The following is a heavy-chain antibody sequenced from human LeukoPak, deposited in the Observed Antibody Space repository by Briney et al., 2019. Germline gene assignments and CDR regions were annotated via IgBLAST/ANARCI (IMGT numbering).Heavy chain of an antibody. Sequence: GGSLRLSCAASGFTFSSYSMNWVRQAPGKGLEWDSSISSSSSYIYYADSVKGRFTISRDNAKNSLYLQMNSLRAEDTAVYYCARDYDSGDYVGPFDYWGQGTLVTVSS. V-gene: IGHV3-21*01. CDR1: GFTFSSYS. CDR3: ARDYDSGDYVGPFDY. CDR2: ISSSSSYI. J-gene: IGHJ4*02. D-gene: IGHD4-17*01.